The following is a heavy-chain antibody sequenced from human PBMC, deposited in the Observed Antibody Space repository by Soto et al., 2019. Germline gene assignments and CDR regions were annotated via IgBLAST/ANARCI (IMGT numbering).Heavy chain of an antibody. J-gene: IGHJ4*02. CDR2: VSNDGSNK. D-gene: IGHD5-12*01. CDR3: SKWSGYGDL. Sequence: HPGGSLRLSCATSGFTFSSYVMHWVRQAPGKGLEWVAVVSNDGSNKDYADSVKGRFTISRDSSNNAVYLQMNSLRAEDTAMYFCSKWSGYGDLWGQGTLVTVSS. CDR1: GFTFSSYV. V-gene: IGHV3-30*18.